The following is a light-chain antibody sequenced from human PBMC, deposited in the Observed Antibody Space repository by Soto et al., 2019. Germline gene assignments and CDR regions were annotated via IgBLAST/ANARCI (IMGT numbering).Light chain of an antibody. Sequence: DIQMTQSPSSLSASVGDRVTITCRASQSISSYLNWYQQKPGKAPKLLIYAASSLQSGVPSRFSGSGSGTAFTLTISSLQPEDFATYYCPQSYSTPFTFGPGTKVDIK. CDR1: QSISSY. V-gene: IGKV1-39*01. CDR3: PQSYSTPFT. CDR2: AAS. J-gene: IGKJ3*01.